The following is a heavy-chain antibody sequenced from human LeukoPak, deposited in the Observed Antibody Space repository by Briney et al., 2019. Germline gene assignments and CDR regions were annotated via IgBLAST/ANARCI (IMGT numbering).Heavy chain of an antibody. CDR3: ASRGPGLNDYGDYEGFDY. CDR1: GYTFTSYD. J-gene: IGHJ4*02. Sequence: ASVKVSCKASGYTFTSYDFNWVRQATGQRPEWMGWMSPNSGDTGYAQKFQDRVTMTRNTSISTAYMELSSLRSDDTAVYYCASRGPGLNDYGDYEGFDYWGQGTLVTVSS. V-gene: IGHV1-8*01. D-gene: IGHD4-17*01. CDR2: MSPNSGDT.